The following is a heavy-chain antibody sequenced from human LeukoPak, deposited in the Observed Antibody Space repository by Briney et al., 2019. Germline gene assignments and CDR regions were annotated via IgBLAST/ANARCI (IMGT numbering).Heavy chain of an antibody. J-gene: IGHJ4*02. CDR1: GGSISSGGYH. V-gene: IGHV4-31*03. D-gene: IGHD4-23*01. CDR3: ASGPGGYGGNPPLDY. CDR2: IYYSGST. Sequence: PSETLSLTCTVSGGSISSGGYHWSWIRQPPGKGLEWIGYIYYSGSTYYNPSLKSRVTISLDTSKNQFSLILSSVTAADTAVYYCASGPGGYGGNPPLDYWGQGTLVTVSS.